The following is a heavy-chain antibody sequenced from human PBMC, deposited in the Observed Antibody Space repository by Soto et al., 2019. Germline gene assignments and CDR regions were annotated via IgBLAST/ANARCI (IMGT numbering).Heavy chain of an antibody. Sequence: SETLSLTCAVYGGYFSSYYWSWIRQPPGKGLEWIGYIYYSGSTNYNPSLKSRVTISVDTSKNQFSLKLSSVTAADTAVYYCARRWGGTFDYWGQGTLVTVSS. V-gene: IGHV4-59*01. CDR3: ARRWGGTFDY. J-gene: IGHJ4*02. CDR1: GGYFSSYY. CDR2: IYYSGST. D-gene: IGHD2-21*01.